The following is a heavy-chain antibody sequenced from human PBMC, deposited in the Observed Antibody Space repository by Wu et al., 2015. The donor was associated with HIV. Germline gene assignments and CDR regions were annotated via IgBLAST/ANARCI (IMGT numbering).Heavy chain of an antibody. CDR2: INPNSGGT. CDR1: GYTVSNYY. CDR3: ATDSRDYNDENGFSYYYFDH. J-gene: IGHJ4*02. D-gene: IGHD3-22*01. Sequence: QVQLVQSGTEVRKPGASVKVSCKASGYTVSNYYTHWIQQAPGLGLEWMGWINPNSGGTSYAQKFQGRVTMARDTSISTAYMELSGLTSDDTAIYFCATDSRDYNDENGFSYYYFDHWGQGTLVTVSS. V-gene: IGHV1-2*02.